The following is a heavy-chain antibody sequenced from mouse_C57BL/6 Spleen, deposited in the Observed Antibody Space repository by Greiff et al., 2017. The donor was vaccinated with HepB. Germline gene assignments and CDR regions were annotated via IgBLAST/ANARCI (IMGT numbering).Heavy chain of an antibody. CDR2: IDPETGGT. Sequence: QVHVKQSGAELVRPGASVTLSCKASGYTFTDYEMHWVKQTPVHGLEWIGAIDPETGGTAYNQKFKGKAILTADKSSSTAYMELRSLTSEDSAVYYCTRGLGRRNYFDYWGQGTTLTVSS. D-gene: IGHD4-1*01. CDR3: TRGLGRRNYFDY. J-gene: IGHJ2*01. V-gene: IGHV1-15*01. CDR1: GYTFTDYE.